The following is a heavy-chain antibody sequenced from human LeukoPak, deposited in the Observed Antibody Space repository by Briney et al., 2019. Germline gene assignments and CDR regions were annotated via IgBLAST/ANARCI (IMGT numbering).Heavy chain of an antibody. CDR3: TGTAFTTVVTPIDY. Sequence: GGSLRLSCAASGFTFVNAWMNWARQAPGKGLAWAGRIKSKTDGGTADYAAPVKGRFTISRDDSTNSLYLQMNSLKTEDTAVYYCTGTAFTTVVTPIDYWGQGTLVTVSS. CDR2: IKSKTDGGTA. J-gene: IGHJ4*02. V-gene: IGHV3-15*01. D-gene: IGHD4-23*01. CDR1: GFTFVNAW.